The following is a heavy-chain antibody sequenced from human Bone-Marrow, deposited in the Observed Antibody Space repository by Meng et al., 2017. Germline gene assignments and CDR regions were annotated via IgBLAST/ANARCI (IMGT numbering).Heavy chain of an antibody. Sequence: GQLQESGPGLVKPSGTLSPTCTVSGGSISSSSWGWLRQPAGKGLEGIGRIYTSGSTNYNPSLKSRVTMSVDTSKNQFSLKLSSVTAADTAVYYCARAGGVAVAGIFLGFDPWGQGTLVTVSS. V-gene: IGHV4-4*07. D-gene: IGHD6-19*01. CDR2: IYTSGST. J-gene: IGHJ5*02. CDR1: GGSISSSS. CDR3: ARAGGVAVAGIFLGFDP.